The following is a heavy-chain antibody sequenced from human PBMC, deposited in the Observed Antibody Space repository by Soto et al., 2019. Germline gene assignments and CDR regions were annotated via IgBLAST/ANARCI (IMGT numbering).Heavy chain of an antibody. CDR1: GGSISSYY. CDR3: ARDPSGCSGGSCYYYYGMDV. CDR2: IYTSGST. J-gene: IGHJ6*02. V-gene: IGHV4-4*07. Sequence: QVQLQESGPGLVKPSETLSLTCTVSGGSISSYYWSWIRQPAGKGLEWIGRIYTSGSTNYNPSLKSRVTMSVYTSKNQFSLKLSSVTAADTGVYYCARDPSGCSGGSCYYYYGMDVWGQETTVTVS. D-gene: IGHD2-15*01.